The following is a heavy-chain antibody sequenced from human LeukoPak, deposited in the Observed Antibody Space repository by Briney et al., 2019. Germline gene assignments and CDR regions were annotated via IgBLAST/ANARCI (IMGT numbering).Heavy chain of an antibody. D-gene: IGHD3-10*02. J-gene: IGHJ6*04. Sequence: GSLRLSCAASEVTVTSNYLSWVRQAPGKGLQWVSVIYPGCDIYYSDSVKGRFPISRDNAKHSLYLQMNSLRAEDTAVYYCAELGITMIGGVWGKGTTVTISS. CDR3: AELGITMIGGV. CDR1: EVTVTSNY. V-gene: IGHV3-53*01. CDR2: IYPGCDI.